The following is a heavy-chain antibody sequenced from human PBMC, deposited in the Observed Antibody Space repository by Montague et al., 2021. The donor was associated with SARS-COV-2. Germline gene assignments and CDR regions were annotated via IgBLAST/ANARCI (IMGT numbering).Heavy chain of an antibody. Sequence: SLRLSCAASGFFFNSYVMSWVRQAPGKGLEWVSSISGGSETINYPDSVKGRFTISRDRSKNTLYLQLNNLRADDAAVYYCAKHLVPWYYFDYWGQGTLVTVSS. CDR2: ISGGSETI. CDR3: AKHLVPWYYFDY. D-gene: IGHD3-16*01. V-gene: IGHV3-23*01. CDR1: GFFFNSYV. J-gene: IGHJ4*02.